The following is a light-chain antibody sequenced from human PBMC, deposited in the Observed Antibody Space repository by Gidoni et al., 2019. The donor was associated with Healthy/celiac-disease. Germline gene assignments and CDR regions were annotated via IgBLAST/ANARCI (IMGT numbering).Light chain of an antibody. CDR2: GAS. CDR3: QQYNNWPPNT. Sequence: EIVMTQSPATLSVSPGERATLSCRASQSVSSNLAWYQQKPGQAPRLLIYGASTRATGIPARFSGSGSGTEFTLTISSLQSEDFAVYYCQQYNNWPPNTFGQXTKLEI. J-gene: IGKJ2*01. CDR1: QSVSSN. V-gene: IGKV3-15*01.